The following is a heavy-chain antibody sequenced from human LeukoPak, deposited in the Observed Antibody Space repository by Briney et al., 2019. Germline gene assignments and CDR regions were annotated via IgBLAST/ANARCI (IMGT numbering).Heavy chain of an antibody. D-gene: IGHD3-10*01. CDR2: ISGSGGST. J-gene: IGHJ5*02. V-gene: IGHV3-23*01. CDR3: ATTTIYSGSGNYFNWFDP. CDR1: GFTFSSYA. Sequence: PGGSLRLSCAASGFTFSSYAMSWVRQAPGKGLEWVSAISGSGGSTYYADSVKGRFTISRDNSKNTLYLQMNSLRAEDTAVYYCATTTIYSGSGNYFNWFDPWGQGTLVTVSS.